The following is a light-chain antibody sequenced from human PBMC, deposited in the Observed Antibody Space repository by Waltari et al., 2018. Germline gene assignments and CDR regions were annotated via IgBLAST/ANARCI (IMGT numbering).Light chain of an antibody. J-gene: IGKJ4*01. V-gene: IGKV3-20*01. CDR1: QTINNNF. Sequence: CRASQTINNNFLVWYQQKPGQAPRLLIHCASSRATGFPDRFSGSGSGTDFTLTISRLEPEDVAVYYCQQYDGSILTFGGGTKVEI. CDR2: CAS. CDR3: QQYDGSILT.